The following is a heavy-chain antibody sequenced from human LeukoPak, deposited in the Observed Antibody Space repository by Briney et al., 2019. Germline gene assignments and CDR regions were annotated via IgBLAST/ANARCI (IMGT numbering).Heavy chain of an antibody. D-gene: IGHD3-9*01. J-gene: IGHJ4*02. CDR3: TTDLSNILTGYYSFDY. V-gene: IGHV3-15*01. CDR1: GFTFSNYA. CDR2: IKSKTDGGTT. Sequence: GGSLRLSCAASGFTFSNYAMSWVRQAPGKGLEWVGRIKSKTDGGTTDYAAPVKGRFTISRDDSKNTLYLQMNSLKTEDTAVYYCTTDLSNILTGYYSFDYWGQGTLVTVSS.